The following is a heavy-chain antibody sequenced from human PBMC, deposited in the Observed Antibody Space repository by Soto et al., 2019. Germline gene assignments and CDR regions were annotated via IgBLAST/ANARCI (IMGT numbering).Heavy chain of an antibody. CDR2: IWYDGSNK. CDR1: GFTFSSYG. Sequence: QVQLVESGGGVVQPGRSLRLSCAASGFTFSSYGMHWVRQAPGKGLEWVAVIWYDGSNKYYADSVKGRFTISRDNSKNTLYLPMTSLRAEDTAVYYCARDRRYSGSYRWFDPWGQGTLVTVSS. J-gene: IGHJ5*02. CDR3: ARDRRYSGSYRWFDP. V-gene: IGHV3-33*01. D-gene: IGHD1-26*01.